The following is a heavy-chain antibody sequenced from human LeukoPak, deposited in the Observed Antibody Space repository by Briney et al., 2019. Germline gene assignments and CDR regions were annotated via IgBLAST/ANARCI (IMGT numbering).Heavy chain of an antibody. CDR3: ARDGYNPDYDY. V-gene: IGHV3-48*03. J-gene: IGHJ4*02. CDR2: ISSSGSTI. Sequence: GGSLRLSCAAPGFTFSSYEMNWFRQAPGKGLERVSYISSSGSTIYYADSVKGRFTISRDNAKNSLYLQMNSLRAEDTAVYYCARDGYNPDYDYWGQGTLATVSS. D-gene: IGHD5-24*01. CDR1: GFTFSSYE.